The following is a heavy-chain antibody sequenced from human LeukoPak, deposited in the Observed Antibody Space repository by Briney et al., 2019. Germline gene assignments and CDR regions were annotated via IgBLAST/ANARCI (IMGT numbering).Heavy chain of an antibody. J-gene: IGHJ4*02. CDR3: AKALRLIAVAPAWDFDY. V-gene: IGHV3-23*01. Sequence: GGSLRLSCAASGFTFSGFAMTWVRQAPGKGLHWVSSIRSGGDSTYYADSVKGRFTISRDNSKNTLYLQMNSLRAEDTAVYYCAKALRLIAVAPAWDFDYWGQGTLVTVSS. CDR2: IRSGGDST. D-gene: IGHD6-19*01. CDR1: GFTFSGFA.